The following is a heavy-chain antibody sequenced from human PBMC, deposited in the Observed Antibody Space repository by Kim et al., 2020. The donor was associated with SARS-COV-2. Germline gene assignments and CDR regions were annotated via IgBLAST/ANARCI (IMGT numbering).Heavy chain of an antibody. D-gene: IGHD6-19*01. CDR2: ISAYNGNT. Sequence: ASVKVSCKASGYTFTSYGISWVRQAPGQGLEWMGWISAYNGNTNYAQKLQGRVTMTTDTSTSTAYMELRSLRSDDTAVYYCARDPERGSSGWYDPRLYYYYYGMDVWGQGTTVTVSS. J-gene: IGHJ6*02. V-gene: IGHV1-18*01. CDR1: GYTFTSYG. CDR3: ARDPERGSSGWYDPRLYYYYYGMDV.